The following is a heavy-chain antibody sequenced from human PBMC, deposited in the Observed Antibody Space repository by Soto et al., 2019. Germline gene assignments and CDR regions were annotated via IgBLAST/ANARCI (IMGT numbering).Heavy chain of an antibody. J-gene: IGHJ4*02. CDR2: ISSSSSTI. CDR1: GFTFSSYS. Sequence: EVQLVESGGGLVQPGGSLRLSCAASGFTFSSYSMNWVRQAPGKGLEWVSYISSSSSTIYYADSVKGRFTISRDNAKNSLYLQMNSLRAEDTAVYYCARDLNYDFWSGYQDYYFDYWDQGTLVTVSS. V-gene: IGHV3-48*01. CDR3: ARDLNYDFWSGYQDYYFDY. D-gene: IGHD3-3*01.